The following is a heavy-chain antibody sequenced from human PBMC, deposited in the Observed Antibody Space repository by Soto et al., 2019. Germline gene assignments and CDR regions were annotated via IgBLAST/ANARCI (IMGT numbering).Heavy chain of an antibody. J-gene: IGHJ6*02. CDR1: GYTFTTSG. Sequence: QVQLVQSGPEVRKPGASVKVSCEASGYTFTTSGISWVRQVPGQGLEWMGWISTYNGDTNSAQNFQGRVFMTADTSTGTAYMELMSLKSDDTAVYYCARPGSWPYYYYGLDVWGQGTTVTVSS. D-gene: IGHD1-26*01. CDR2: ISTYNGDT. CDR3: ARPGSWPYYYYGLDV. V-gene: IGHV1-18*01.